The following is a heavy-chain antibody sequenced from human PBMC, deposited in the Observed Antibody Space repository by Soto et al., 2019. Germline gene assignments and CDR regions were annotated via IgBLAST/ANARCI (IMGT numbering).Heavy chain of an antibody. Sequence: GASVKVSCKASGYTFTSYGISWVRQAPGQGLEWMGWISAYNGNTNYAQKLQGRVTMTTDTSTSTAYMELRSLRSDDTAVYYCARYLQSSGWYNPFDPWGQGTLVTVSS. J-gene: IGHJ5*02. V-gene: IGHV1-18*04. CDR1: GYTFTSYG. CDR3: ARYLQSSGWYNPFDP. D-gene: IGHD6-19*01. CDR2: ISAYNGNT.